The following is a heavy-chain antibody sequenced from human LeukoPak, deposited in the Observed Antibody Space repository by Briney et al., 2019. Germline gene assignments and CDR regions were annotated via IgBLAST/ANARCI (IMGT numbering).Heavy chain of an antibody. J-gene: IGHJ4*02. CDR1: DGSVSSYF. Sequence: SETLSLTCAVTDGSVSSYFWSWIRQPPGKGLEWIGNTYISGSTNYNPSLESRVTISLDTSRNHLSLSLRSVTAADTAVYYCAKAAQWLAFDDWGQGALVTVSS. CDR3: AKAAQWLAFDD. D-gene: IGHD6-19*01. CDR2: TYISGST. V-gene: IGHV4-59*02.